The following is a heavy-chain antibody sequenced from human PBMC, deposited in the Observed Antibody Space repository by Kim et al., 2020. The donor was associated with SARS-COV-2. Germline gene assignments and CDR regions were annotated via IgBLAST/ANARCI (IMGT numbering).Heavy chain of an antibody. CDR1: GFTFSNSW. V-gene: IGHV3-15*01. J-gene: IGHJ4*02. CDR2: IKSKTDGGST. CDR3: TTAALLWFGEVCY. D-gene: IGHD3-10*01. Sequence: GGSLRLSCAASGFTFSNSWMSWVRQAPGKGLEWVGRIKSKTDGGSTDYAAPVKGRFTISRDDSKITLYLQMNSLKTADTAVYYCTTAALLWFGEVCYWGQGTLVTVSS.